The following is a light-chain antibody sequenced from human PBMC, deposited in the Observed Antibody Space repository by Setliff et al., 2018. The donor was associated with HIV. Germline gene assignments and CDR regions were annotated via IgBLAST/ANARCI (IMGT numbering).Light chain of an antibody. CDR1: SSNIGSNF. J-gene: IGLJ2*01. Sequence: QSALTQPPSASGTPGQRVTISCSGSSSNIGSNFVYWFQQLPGRAPKFLIYRNNQRPSGVPDRFSGSKSGTSASLAISGLRSEDEADYHCAAWDDSLSGPVVFGGGTKVTVL. CDR3: AAWDDSLSGPVV. CDR2: RNN. V-gene: IGLV1-47*01.